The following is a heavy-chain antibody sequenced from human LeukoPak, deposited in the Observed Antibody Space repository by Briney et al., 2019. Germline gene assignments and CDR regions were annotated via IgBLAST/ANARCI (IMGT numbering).Heavy chain of an antibody. CDR1: GFTFRSYW. CDR3: AREGSTRTYYYGMDV. J-gene: IGHJ6*02. V-gene: IGHV3-7*03. Sequence: GGSLRLSCAASGFTFRSYWMSWVRQAPGKGLEWVANIKQDGSEKYYVDSVKGRFTISRDNAKNSLYLQMNSLRAEDTAVYYCAREGSTRTYYYGMDVWGQGTTVTVSS. CDR2: IKQDGSEK. D-gene: IGHD2-2*01.